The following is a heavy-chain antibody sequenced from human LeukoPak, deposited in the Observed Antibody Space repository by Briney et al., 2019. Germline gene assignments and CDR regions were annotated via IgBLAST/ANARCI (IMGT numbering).Heavy chain of an antibody. CDR3: ASDRTGLYYFDQ. Sequence: SETLSLTCTVSGVSFSSHFWTWIRQAPGKGLEGIGNSFFSGSTHYNPSLKSRVTMSIDTSKRQFSLKLNSLTAADTAVYYCASDRTGLYYFDQWGQGTLVTVSS. J-gene: IGHJ4*02. CDR2: SFFSGST. D-gene: IGHD1-1*01. CDR1: GVSFSSHF. V-gene: IGHV4-59*11.